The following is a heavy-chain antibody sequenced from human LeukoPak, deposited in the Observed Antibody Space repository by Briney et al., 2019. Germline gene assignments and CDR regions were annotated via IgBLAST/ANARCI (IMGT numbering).Heavy chain of an antibody. Sequence: SQTLSLTCAISGDSFSSNSAAWNWIRQSPSRGLEWLGRTFYRSKWYNDYAVSVKSRITINPDTSKNQFSLQLNSVTPEDTAVYYCARDEGTSGWYVNWYFDLWGRGTLVTVSS. J-gene: IGHJ2*01. D-gene: IGHD6-19*01. CDR3: ARDEGTSGWYVNWYFDL. V-gene: IGHV6-1*01. CDR1: GDSFSSNSAA. CDR2: TFYRSKWYN.